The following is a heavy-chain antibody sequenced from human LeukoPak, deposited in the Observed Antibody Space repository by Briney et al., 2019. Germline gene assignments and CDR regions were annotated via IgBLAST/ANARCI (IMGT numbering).Heavy chain of an antibody. CDR1: GFTFDDYG. Sequence: PGGSLRLSCAASGFTFDDYGMSWVRQAPGKGLEWVSGINWNGGSTGYADSVKGRFTISRDNSKNTLYLQMNSLRTEDTAVYYRARDRPMVRGVIPWYFDLWGRGTLVTVSS. D-gene: IGHD3-10*01. V-gene: IGHV3-20*04. J-gene: IGHJ2*01. CDR3: ARDRPMVRGVIPWYFDL. CDR2: INWNGGST.